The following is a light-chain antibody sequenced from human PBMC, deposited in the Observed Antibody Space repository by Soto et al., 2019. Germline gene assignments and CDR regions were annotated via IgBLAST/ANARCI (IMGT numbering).Light chain of an antibody. CDR2: AAS. CDR1: QSISSH. Sequence: DIQMTQSPSSLYASVGDRVTITCRASQSISSHLNWYQHKPGKAPELLIYAASSLQSGVPSRFSGSGSGTDFTLTISILQPEDFAVYYCQESYSTPHTFAQGAIVDIK. V-gene: IGKV1-39*01. CDR3: QESYSTPHT. J-gene: IGKJ1*01.